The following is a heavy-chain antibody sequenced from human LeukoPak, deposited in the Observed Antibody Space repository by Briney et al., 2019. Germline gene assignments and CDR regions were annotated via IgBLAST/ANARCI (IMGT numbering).Heavy chain of an antibody. CDR1: GFTFSSYW. CDR3: ARGHSIAVAGAFDY. CDR2: IKTDGSEK. V-gene: IGHV3-7*03. Sequence: GGSLRLSCEASGFTFSSYWMSWVRQAPGKGLEWVANIKTDGSEKYYVDSVKGRFTISRDNAKNSLYLQMNSLRAEDTAVYYCARGHSIAVAGAFDYWGQGTLVTVSS. D-gene: IGHD6-19*01. J-gene: IGHJ4*02.